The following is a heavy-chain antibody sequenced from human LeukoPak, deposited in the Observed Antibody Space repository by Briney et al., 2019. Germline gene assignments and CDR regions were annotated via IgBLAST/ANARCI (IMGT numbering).Heavy chain of an antibody. J-gene: IGHJ5*02. CDR1: GGTFSSYA. Sequence: SVKVSCKASGGTFSSYAISWVRQAPGQGLEWMGGIIPIFGTANYAQKFQGRVTITTDESTSTAYMEQSSLRSEDTAVYYCAREEPGIAAAGSKGGSWFDPWGQGTLVTVSS. V-gene: IGHV1-69*05. CDR2: IIPIFGTA. CDR3: AREEPGIAAAGSKGGSWFDP. D-gene: IGHD6-13*01.